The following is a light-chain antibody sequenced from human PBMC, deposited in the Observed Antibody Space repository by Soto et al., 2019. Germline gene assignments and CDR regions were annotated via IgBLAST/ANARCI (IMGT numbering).Light chain of an antibody. V-gene: IGKV3-15*01. CDR3: QQYNNWPPIT. J-gene: IGKJ5*01. CDR1: QSVSGN. CDR2: GAS. Sequence: EIVMTQSPASLSVSPGERATLSWRASQSVSGNLAWYQQIPGQAPRLLIYGASTRATGIPARFSGSGSGTEFTLTISSLQSEDFAVYYCQQYNNWPPITFGQGTRLEIK.